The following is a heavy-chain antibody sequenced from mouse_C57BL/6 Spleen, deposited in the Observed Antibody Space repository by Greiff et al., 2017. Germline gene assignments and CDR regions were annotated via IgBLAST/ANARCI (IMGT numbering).Heavy chain of an antibody. J-gene: IGHJ4*01. CDR1: GFTFSDYY. V-gene: IGHV5-16*01. Sequence: EVQLQESEGGLVQPGSSMKLSCTASGFTFSDYYMAWVRQVPEKGLEWVANINYDGSSTYYLDSLKSRFIISRDNAKNILYLQMSSLKSEDTATYYCARDRRAMDYWGQGTSVTVSS. CDR2: INYDGSST. CDR3: ARDRRAMDY.